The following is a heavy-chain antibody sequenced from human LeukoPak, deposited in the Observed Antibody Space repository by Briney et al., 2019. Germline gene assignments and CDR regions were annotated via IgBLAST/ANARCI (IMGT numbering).Heavy chain of an antibody. CDR2: ISSSGSTI. CDR3: AGVGLAYTPYYYYYMDV. Sequence: GGSLRLSCAASGFTFSDYYMSWIRQAPGKGLEWVSYISSSGSTIYYADSVKGRFTISRDNAKNSLYLQMNSLRAEDTAVYYCAGVGLAYTPYYYYYMDVWGKGTTVTVSS. V-gene: IGHV3-11*01. CDR1: GFTFSDYY. D-gene: IGHD6-19*01. J-gene: IGHJ6*03.